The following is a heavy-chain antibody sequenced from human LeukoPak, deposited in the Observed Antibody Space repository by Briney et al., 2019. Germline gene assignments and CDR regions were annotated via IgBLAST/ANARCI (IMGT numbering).Heavy chain of an antibody. J-gene: IGHJ1*01. CDR2: ISAYNGNT. CDR1: GYTFTSYG. V-gene: IGHV1-18*01. Sequence: ASVKVSCKASGYTFTSYGISWVRQAPGQGLEWMGWISAYNGNTNYAQKLQGRVTMTTDTSTSTAYMELRSLRSDDTAMYYCARAPMQKWLSLREYFQHWGQGTLVTVSS. CDR3: ARAPMQKWLSLREYFQH. D-gene: IGHD3-22*01.